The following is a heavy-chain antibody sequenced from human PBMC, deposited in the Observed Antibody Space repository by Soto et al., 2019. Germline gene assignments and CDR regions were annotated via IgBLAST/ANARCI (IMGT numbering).Heavy chain of an antibody. D-gene: IGHD6-13*01. CDR1: GFTFSSYG. V-gene: IGHV3-30*18. J-gene: IGHJ1*01. CDR3: AKVSSSWSGGNLEYFQH. CDR2: ISYDGSNK. Sequence: EGSLRLCCAASGFTFSSYGMHWVRQAPGKGLEWVAVISYDGSNKYYADSVKGRFTISRDNSKNTLYLQMNSLRAEDTAVYYCAKVSSSWSGGNLEYFQHWGQGTLVTVSS.